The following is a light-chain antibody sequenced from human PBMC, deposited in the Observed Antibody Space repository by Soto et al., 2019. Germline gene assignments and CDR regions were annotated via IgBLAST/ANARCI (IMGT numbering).Light chain of an antibody. CDR1: SSNIGAGYD. CDR2: RNN. CDR3: QSYDSRLSAYV. Sequence: QSVLTQPPSVSGAPGQRVTISCTGSSSNIGAGYDVHWYQQLPGTAPKLLIFRNNNRPSGVPDRFSGSKSGTSASLAITGLQAQDEADDYCQSYDSRLSAYVFGNGTKRTVL. J-gene: IGLJ1*01. V-gene: IGLV1-40*01.